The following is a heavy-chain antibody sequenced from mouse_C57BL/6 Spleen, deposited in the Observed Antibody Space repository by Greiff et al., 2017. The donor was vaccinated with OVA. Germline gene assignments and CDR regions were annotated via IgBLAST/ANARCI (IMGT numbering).Heavy chain of an antibody. CDR3: ASSSTTVVATNY. D-gene: IGHD1-1*01. Sequence: QVQLQQSGPELVKPGASVKISCKASGYAFSSSWMNWVKQRPGKGLEWIGRIYPGDGDTNYNGKFKGKATLTAGKSSSTAYMQLSSLTSEDSAVYFCASSSTTVVATNYWGQGTTLTVSS. CDR1: GYAFSSSW. J-gene: IGHJ2*01. V-gene: IGHV1-82*01. CDR2: IYPGDGDT.